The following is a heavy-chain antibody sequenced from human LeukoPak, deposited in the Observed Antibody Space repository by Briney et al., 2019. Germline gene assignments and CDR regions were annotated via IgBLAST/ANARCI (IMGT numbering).Heavy chain of an antibody. CDR3: ARGGSTMVRGVTRLDWFDP. J-gene: IGHJ5*02. CDR2: SNPNSGGT. Sequence: GASVKVSCKASGYTFTGCYMHWVRQAPGQGLEWMGWSNPNSGGTNYAQKFQGRVTMTRDTSISTAYMELSRLRSDDTAVYYCARGGSTMVRGVTRLDWFDPWGQGTLVSVSS. V-gene: IGHV1-2*02. CDR1: GYTFTGCY. D-gene: IGHD3-10*01.